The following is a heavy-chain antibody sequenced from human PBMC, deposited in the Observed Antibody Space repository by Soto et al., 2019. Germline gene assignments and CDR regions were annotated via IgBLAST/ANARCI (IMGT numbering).Heavy chain of an antibody. CDR2: ISYDGSNK. Sequence: QVQLVESGGGVVQPGRSLRLSCAASGFTFSSYAMHWVRQAPGKGLEWVAVISYDGSNKYYADSVKGRFTISRDNSKNTLYLQMNSLRPEDTAVSYCAISSTGWYKEAFEIWGQGTMVTVSS. V-gene: IGHV3-30-3*01. D-gene: IGHD6-19*01. CDR1: GFTFSSYA. CDR3: AISSTGWYKEAFEI. J-gene: IGHJ3*02.